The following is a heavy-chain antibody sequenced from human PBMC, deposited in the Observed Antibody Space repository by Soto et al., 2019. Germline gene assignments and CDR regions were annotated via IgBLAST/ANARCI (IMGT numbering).Heavy chain of an antibody. J-gene: IGHJ6*02. CDR2: INPNSGGT. D-gene: IGHD2-21*02. V-gene: IGHV1-2*04. CDR3: ARDQNHCGGDCVPYGMDV. CDR1: GYTKNGYY. Sequence: SVKVSCKASGYTKNGYYMHWVRQSNRQGLEWMGWINPNSGGTNYAQKFQGWVTMTRDTSISTAYMELSRLRSDDTAVYYCARDQNHCGGDCVPYGMDVWGQGTTVTVSS.